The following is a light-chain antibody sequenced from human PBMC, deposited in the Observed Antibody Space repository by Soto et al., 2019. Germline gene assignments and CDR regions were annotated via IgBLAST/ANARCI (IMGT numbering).Light chain of an antibody. CDR1: QSVSSSY. V-gene: IGKV3-20*01. Sequence: EIVLTQSPGTLSLSPGERATLSCRASQSVSSSYLAWYQQKPGQAPRLLIYGASSRATVIPDGFSGGGSGTDFTLTSSRLGPGDFALYYCQQYGSSLGEGTRLEIK. CDR3: QQYGSS. J-gene: IGKJ5*01. CDR2: GAS.